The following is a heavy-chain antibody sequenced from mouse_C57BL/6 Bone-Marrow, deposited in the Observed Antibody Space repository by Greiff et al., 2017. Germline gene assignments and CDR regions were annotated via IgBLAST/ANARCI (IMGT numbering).Heavy chain of an antibody. V-gene: IGHV1-55*01. CDR2: IYPGSGST. D-gene: IGHD1-1*01. CDR3: AREEYYCSSYEGIYYYAMDY. Sequence: QVQLQQPGAELVKPGASVKMSCKASGYTFTSYWITWVKQRPGQGLEWIGDIYPGSGSTNYNETFKSKATLTVDTSSSTAYMQLSSLTSEDSAVYYCAREEYYCSSYEGIYYYAMDYWGQGTSVTVSS. J-gene: IGHJ4*01. CDR1: GYTFTSYW.